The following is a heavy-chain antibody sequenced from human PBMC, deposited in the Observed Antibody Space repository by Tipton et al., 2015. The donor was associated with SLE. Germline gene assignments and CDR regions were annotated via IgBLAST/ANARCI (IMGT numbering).Heavy chain of an antibody. V-gene: IGHV4-4*08. J-gene: IGHJ6*03. D-gene: IGHD5-24*01. CDR2: IYTSGGT. Sequence: TLSLTCTVSGGSISSYYWSWVRQPPGKGLEWIGRIYTSGGTNYNPSLKSRVTISVDTSKNQFSLKLSSVTAADTAVYYCARDRRSRTYYYYMDVWGKGTTVTVSS. CDR1: GGSISSYY. CDR3: ARDRRSRTYYYYMDV.